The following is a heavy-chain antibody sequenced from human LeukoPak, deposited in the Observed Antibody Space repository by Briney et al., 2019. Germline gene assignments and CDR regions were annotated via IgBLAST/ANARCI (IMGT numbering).Heavy chain of an antibody. CDR1: GFTFSNYW. CDR3: VRDDYKNGWKFLLSYYYMDV. Sequence: HPGGSLRLSCAASGFTFSNYWMSWVRQAPGKGLEWVASIKQDGSEKYYVDSVKGRFTISRANAKNSLYLQMQSLRVEDTAVYYCVRDDYKNGWKFLLSYYYMDVWGKGTTVTISS. D-gene: IGHD3-16*02. J-gene: IGHJ6*03. V-gene: IGHV3-7*01. CDR2: IKQDGSEK.